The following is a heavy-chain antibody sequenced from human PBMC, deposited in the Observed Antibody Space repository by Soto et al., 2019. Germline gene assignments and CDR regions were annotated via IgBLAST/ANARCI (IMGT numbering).Heavy chain of an antibody. J-gene: IGHJ5*02. CDR2: ISAYNGNT. D-gene: IGHD5-12*01. CDR3: AREGGYDFDNWFDP. V-gene: IGHV1-18*01. CDR1: GYTFTIYG. Sequence: ASVKVSCKASGYTFTIYGISCVLQAPVQGLEWMGWISAYNGNTNYAQKLQGRVTMTTDTSTSTACMELRSLRSDDTAVYYCAREGGYDFDNWFDPWGQGTLVTVSS.